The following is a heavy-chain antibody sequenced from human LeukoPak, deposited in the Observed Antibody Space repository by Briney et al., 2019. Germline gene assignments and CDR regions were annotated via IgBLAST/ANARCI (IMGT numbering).Heavy chain of an antibody. Sequence: ASVKVSCKASGGTFSSYAISWVRQAPGQGLEWMGRINPNTGGTDYAQRFQGRVTMTRDTSINTAYMELSRLTSDDTALYYCATNAKIGGGYTNGWPDYWGQGALVTVSS. D-gene: IGHD5-18*01. J-gene: IGHJ4*02. CDR1: GGTFSSYA. CDR2: INPNTGGT. CDR3: ATNAKIGGGYTNGWPDY. V-gene: IGHV1-2*06.